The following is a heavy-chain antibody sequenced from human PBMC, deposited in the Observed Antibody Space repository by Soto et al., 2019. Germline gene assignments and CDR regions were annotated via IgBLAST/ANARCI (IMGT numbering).Heavy chain of an antibody. CDR1: GFTFTRYS. V-gene: IGHV3-21*01. CDR2: ISSTTNYI. J-gene: IGHJ4*02. CDR3: ARESEDLTSNFDY. Sequence: GGSLRLSCAASGFTFTRYSMNWVRQAPGKGLEWVSSISSTTNYIYYADSMKGRFTVSRDDAKNSVYLEMNSLSAEDTALYYCARESEDLTSNFDYWGQGTLVTVSS.